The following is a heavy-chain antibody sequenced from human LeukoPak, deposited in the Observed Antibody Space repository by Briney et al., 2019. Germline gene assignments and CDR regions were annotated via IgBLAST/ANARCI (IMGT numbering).Heavy chain of an antibody. CDR2: IYSDDRT. D-gene: IGHD2-8*01. CDR1: GFTASRNY. J-gene: IGHJ3*02. V-gene: IGHV3-53*04. Sequence: GGSLRPSCAASGFTASRNYMSWVRQAPGKGLEWVSVIYSDDRTYYADSVKGRFTISRHTSKKTLYLQMNSLRAEDTAVYYCAREVMTKRRAFDNWGQGTVVTVSS. CDR3: AREVMTKRRAFDN.